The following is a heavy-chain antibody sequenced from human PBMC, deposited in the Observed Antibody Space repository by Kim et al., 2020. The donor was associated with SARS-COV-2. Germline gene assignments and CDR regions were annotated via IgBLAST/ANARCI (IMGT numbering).Heavy chain of an antibody. CDR1: GFTFDDYA. D-gene: IGHD6-19*01. CDR3: AKDIAPEEIAVAGTDYYYGMDV. J-gene: IGHJ6*02. Sequence: GGSLRLSCAASGFTFDDYAMHWVRQAPGKGLEWVSGISWNSGSIGYADSVKGRFTISRDNAKNSLYLQMNSLRAEDTALYYCAKDIAPEEIAVAGTDYYYGMDVWGQGTTVTVSS. CDR2: ISWNSGSI. V-gene: IGHV3-9*01.